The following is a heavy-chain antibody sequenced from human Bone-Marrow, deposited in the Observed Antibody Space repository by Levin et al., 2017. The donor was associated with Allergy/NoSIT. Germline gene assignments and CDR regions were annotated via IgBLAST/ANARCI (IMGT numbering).Heavy chain of an antibody. D-gene: IGHD4-11*01. J-gene: IGHJ4*02. CDR1: GYTFINYA. Sequence: GESLKISCKTSGYTFINYAMNWVRQAPGQGLEWMGWINTNTGNPTYAQGFTGRFVFSLDTSVSTAYLQISSLKAEDTAVYYCARGLDPLQFLLASDYWGQGTLVTVSS. CDR3: ARGLDPLQFLLASDY. CDR2: INTNTGNP. V-gene: IGHV7-4-1*02.